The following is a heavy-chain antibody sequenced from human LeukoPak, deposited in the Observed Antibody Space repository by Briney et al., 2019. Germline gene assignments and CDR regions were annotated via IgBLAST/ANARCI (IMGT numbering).Heavy chain of an antibody. CDR3: AREGLNMVRGVIPKEAWGWFVP. V-gene: IGHV4-34*01. Sequence: SETLSLTCAVYGGSFSGYYWSWIRQPPGKELEWIGEINHSRSTNYNPSLKSRVTISVDTSKNQFSLKLSSVTAADTAVYYCAREGLNMVRGVIPKEAWGWFVPWGQGTLVTVSS. CDR1: GGSFSGYY. CDR2: INHSRST. J-gene: IGHJ5*02. D-gene: IGHD3-10*01.